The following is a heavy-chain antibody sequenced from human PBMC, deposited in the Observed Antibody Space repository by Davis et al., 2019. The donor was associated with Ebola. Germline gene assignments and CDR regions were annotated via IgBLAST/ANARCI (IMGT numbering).Heavy chain of an antibody. CDR1: GFIFSNYG. J-gene: IGHJ4*02. V-gene: IGHV3-30*02. Sequence: GESLKISCAASGFIFSNYGMHWVRQAPGKGLEWVALMWYDGSRQYYADSVKGRFTISRDNSKNTLYLQMNSLRAEDTAVYYCAKDDYHSGSPFDYWGQGTLVTVSS. CDR3: AKDDYHSGSPFDY. D-gene: IGHD1-26*01. CDR2: MWYDGSRQ.